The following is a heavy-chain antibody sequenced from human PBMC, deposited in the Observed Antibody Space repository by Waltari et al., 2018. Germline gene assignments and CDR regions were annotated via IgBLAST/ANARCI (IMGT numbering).Heavy chain of an antibody. CDR3: ARGGPIFGVASVGGDWFDP. V-gene: IGHV1-69*05. J-gene: IGHJ5*02. D-gene: IGHD3-3*01. Sequence: QVQLVQSGAEVKKPGSSVKVSCKASGGTFSSYAISWVRQAPGQGLEWMGGIIPIFGTANYAQKFQGRVTITTDESTSTAYMELSSLRSEDTAVYYCARGGPIFGVASVGGDWFDPWGQGTLVTVSS. CDR2: IIPIFGTA. CDR1: GGTFSSYA.